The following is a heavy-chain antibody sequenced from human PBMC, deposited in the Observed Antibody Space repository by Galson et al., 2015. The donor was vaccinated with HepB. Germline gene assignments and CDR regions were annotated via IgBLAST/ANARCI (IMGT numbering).Heavy chain of an antibody. J-gene: IGHJ4*02. Sequence: SLRLSCAASGFTFSSHAMHWVRQAPGKGLEWVASIRYDGSNEYYADSVKGRFTISRDNSKNTFYLQMNSLRGDDTAVYYCAKDRAFYTATFDYWGRGTLVTVSS. CDR1: GFTFSSHA. V-gene: IGHV3-30*02. CDR3: AKDRAFYTATFDY. D-gene: IGHD3-16*01. CDR2: IRYDGSNE.